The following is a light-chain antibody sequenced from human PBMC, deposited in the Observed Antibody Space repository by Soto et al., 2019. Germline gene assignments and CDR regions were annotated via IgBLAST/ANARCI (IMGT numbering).Light chain of an antibody. CDR2: DVS. V-gene: IGLV2-14*01. CDR1: SSDVGGYNY. J-gene: IGLJ1*01. CDR3: NSYTSSSTHV. Sequence: QSALTQPASVSASPGQSITISCTGTSSDVGGYNYVSWYQQHPGKAPKLMIYDVSNRPSGVSDRFSGSKSGNTASLTISGLQPEDEADYYCNSYTSSSTHVFGTGTKLTVL.